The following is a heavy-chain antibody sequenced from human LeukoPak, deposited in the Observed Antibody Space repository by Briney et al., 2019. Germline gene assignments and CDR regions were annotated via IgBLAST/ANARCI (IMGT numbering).Heavy chain of an antibody. J-gene: IGHJ4*02. V-gene: IGHV3-21*01. CDR3: ARDPHPWILDY. D-gene: IGHD5-18*01. CDR2: ISSSSYI. Sequence: PGGSLRLSCAASGFTFSSYSMNWVRQAPGKGLEWVSSISSSSYIYYADSVKGRFTISRDNAKNSLYLQMNSLRAEDTAVYYCARDPHPWILDYWGQGTLVTVSS. CDR1: GFTFSSYS.